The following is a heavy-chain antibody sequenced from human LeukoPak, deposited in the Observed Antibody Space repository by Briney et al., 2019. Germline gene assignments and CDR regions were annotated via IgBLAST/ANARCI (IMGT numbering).Heavy chain of an antibody. V-gene: IGHV4-4*07. CDR2: IYTSGST. D-gene: IGHD1-14*01. Sequence: SETLSLTCTGSGGSISSYYWSWIRQPAGKGLEGIGRIYTSGSTNYNPSLKSRVTMSVDTSKNQFSLKLSSVTAADTAVYYCARVGTQGPRYYYYYMDVWGKGTTVTVSS. CDR3: ARVGTQGPRYYYYYMDV. J-gene: IGHJ6*03. CDR1: GGSISSYY.